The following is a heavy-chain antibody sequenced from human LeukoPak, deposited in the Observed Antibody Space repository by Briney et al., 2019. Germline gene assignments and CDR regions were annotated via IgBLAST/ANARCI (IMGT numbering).Heavy chain of an antibody. CDR3: ARTVSGSPDTDNFDY. V-gene: IGHV4-59*01. CDR2: IYYSGST. Sequence: SETLSLTCTVSGGSISSYYWSWIRQPPGKGLEWIGYIYYSGSTNYNPSLKSRVTISVDASKNQFSLKLRSVTAADTAVYYCARTVSGSPDTDNFDYWGQGTLVTVSS. J-gene: IGHJ4*02. D-gene: IGHD1-26*01. CDR1: GGSISSYY.